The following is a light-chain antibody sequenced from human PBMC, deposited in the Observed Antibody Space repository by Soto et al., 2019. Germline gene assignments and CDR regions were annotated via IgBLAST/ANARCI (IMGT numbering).Light chain of an antibody. CDR1: SSNIGEGYD. Sequence: QSVLTQPPSVSGAPGQRVTISCTGSSSNIGEGYDVHWYQQLPGRAPKLLIYGNTNRPSGVPDRFSGSKSGTSASLAITGLQAEDEADYYCLSFASSLSVVFGGGTKLTVL. V-gene: IGLV1-40*01. CDR3: LSFASSLSVV. J-gene: IGLJ2*01. CDR2: GNT.